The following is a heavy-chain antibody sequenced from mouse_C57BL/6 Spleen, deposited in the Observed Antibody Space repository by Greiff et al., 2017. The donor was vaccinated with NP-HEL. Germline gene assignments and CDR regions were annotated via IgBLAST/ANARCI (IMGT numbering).Heavy chain of an antibody. Sequence: ESGPGLVKPSQSLSLPCPVTGYSITSGYYWNWIRQFPGNKLEWMGYISYDGSNNYNPTLKNRISITRDTSKNQFFLKLNSVTTEDTATYYCARGLNYFDYWGQGTTLTVSS. CDR2: ISYDGSN. J-gene: IGHJ2*01. CDR3: ARGLNYFDY. V-gene: IGHV3-6*01. CDR1: GYSITSGYY.